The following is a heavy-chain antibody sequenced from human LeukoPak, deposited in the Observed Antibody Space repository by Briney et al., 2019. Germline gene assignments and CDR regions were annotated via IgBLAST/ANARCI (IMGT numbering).Heavy chain of an antibody. CDR2: IIPIFGTA. J-gene: IGHJ4*02. CDR3: ARSGSSGWYREFDY. D-gene: IGHD6-19*01. CDR1: GYTFTGYY. Sequence: ASVKVSCKASGYTFTGYYMHWVRQAPGQGLEWMGRIIPIFGTANYAQKFQGRVTITTDESTSTAYMELSSLRSEDTAVYYCARSGSSGWYREFDYWGQGTLVTVSS. V-gene: IGHV1-69*05.